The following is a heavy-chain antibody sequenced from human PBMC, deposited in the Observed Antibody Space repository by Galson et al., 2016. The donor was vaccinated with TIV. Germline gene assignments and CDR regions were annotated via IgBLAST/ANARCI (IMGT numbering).Heavy chain of an antibody. V-gene: IGHV3-23*01. J-gene: IGHJ4*02. D-gene: IGHD3-22*01. CDR2: ISGGGGNT. CDR1: GFAFYNYG. Sequence: SLRLSCAASGFAFYNYGMSWVRQAPGQGLEWVAAISGGGGNTHYAGSVKGRFNISRDNSKNTLYLQMNSLRAEDTAVFYCAKGDYFDSSGYFDFWGQGSLVTVSS. CDR3: AKGDYFDSSGYFDF.